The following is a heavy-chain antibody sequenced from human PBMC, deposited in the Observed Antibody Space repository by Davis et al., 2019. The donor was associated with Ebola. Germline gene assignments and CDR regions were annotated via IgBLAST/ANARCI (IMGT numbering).Heavy chain of an antibody. V-gene: IGHV3-11*04. J-gene: IGHJ4*02. CDR2: ISSSGSTI. Sequence: GESLKISCAASGFTFSDYYMSWIRQAPGKGLEWLSYISSSGSTIYYADSVKGRFTISRDNAKNSLYLQMNSLRAEDTAVYYCARDDDDVGWLAYFDYWGQGTLVTVSS. CDR3: ARDDDDVGWLAYFDY. CDR1: GFTFSDYY. D-gene: IGHD6-19*01.